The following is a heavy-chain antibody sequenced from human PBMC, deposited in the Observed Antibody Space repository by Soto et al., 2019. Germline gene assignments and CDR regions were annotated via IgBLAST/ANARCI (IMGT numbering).Heavy chain of an antibody. CDR2: INHSGST. Sequence: QVQLQQWGAGLLKPSETLSLTCAVYGGSFSGYYWSWIRQPPGKGLEWIGEINHSGSTNYNPSLKSRVTISVDTSKNQFSLKLSSVTAADTAVYYRARGLVLPAAVGNDAFDIWGQGTMVTVSS. V-gene: IGHV4-34*01. CDR1: GGSFSGYY. D-gene: IGHD2-2*01. J-gene: IGHJ3*02. CDR3: ARGLVLPAAVGNDAFDI.